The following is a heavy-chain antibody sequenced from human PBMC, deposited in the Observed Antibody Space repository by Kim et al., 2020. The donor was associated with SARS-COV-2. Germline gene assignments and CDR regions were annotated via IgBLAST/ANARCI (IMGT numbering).Heavy chain of an antibody. V-gene: IGHV3-21*01. CDR3: ASGTVGATTFDY. D-gene: IGHD1-26*01. Sequence: IYDDDSVKGRFTNTRDNAKNSLYLQMNSLRAEDTAVYYCASGTVGATTFDYWGQGTLVTVSS. J-gene: IGHJ4*02. CDR2: I.